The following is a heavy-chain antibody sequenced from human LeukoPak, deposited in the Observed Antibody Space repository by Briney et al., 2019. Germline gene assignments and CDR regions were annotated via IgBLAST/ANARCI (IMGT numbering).Heavy chain of an antibody. CDR2: IYYSGST. CDR3: ARTGGVLLWFGDHGGWFDP. CDR1: GGSISSYY. D-gene: IGHD3-10*01. V-gene: IGHV4-59*08. J-gene: IGHJ5*02. Sequence: SETLSLTCTVSGGSISSYYWSWVRQPPGKGLEWIGYIYYSGSTNYNPSLKSRVTMSVDASKNQFSLKLSSVTAADTAVYYCARTGGVLLWFGDHGGWFDPWGQGTLVTVSS.